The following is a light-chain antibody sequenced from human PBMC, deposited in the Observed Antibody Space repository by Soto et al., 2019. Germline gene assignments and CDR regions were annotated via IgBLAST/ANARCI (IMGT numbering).Light chain of an antibody. Sequence: AIRMTQSPSSLSASTGDRVTITCRASQGISSYLAWYQQKPGKAPKLLIYAASTLQSGVPSRFSSSGSGTDFTLTISCLQSEDFATYYCQQYYSYSWTFGQGTKVDI. CDR3: QQYYSYSWT. CDR1: QGISSY. CDR2: AAS. V-gene: IGKV1-8*01. J-gene: IGKJ1*01.